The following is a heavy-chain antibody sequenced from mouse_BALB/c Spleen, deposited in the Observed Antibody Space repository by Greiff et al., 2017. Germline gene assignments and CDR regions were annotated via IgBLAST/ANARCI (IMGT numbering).Heavy chain of an antibody. Sequence: VQLQQSGAELVRPGTSVKVSCKASGYAFTNYLIEWVKQRPGQGLEWIGVINPGSGGTNYNEKFKGKATLTADKSSSTAYMQLSSLTSDDSAVYYCTRLDYLAYWGQGTLVTVSA. J-gene: IGHJ3*01. CDR1: GYAFTNYL. D-gene: IGHD2-4*01. V-gene: IGHV1-54*01. CDR2: INPGSGGT. CDR3: TRLDYLAY.